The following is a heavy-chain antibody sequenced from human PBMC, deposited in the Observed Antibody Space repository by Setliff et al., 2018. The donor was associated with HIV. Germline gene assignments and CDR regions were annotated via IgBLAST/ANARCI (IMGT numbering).Heavy chain of an antibody. CDR1: GGSINSDNYY. J-gene: IGHJ4*02. CDR3: SRRAAAGQFDY. D-gene: IGHD6-13*01. CDR2: IYYSGST. Sequence: PSETLPLTCSVSGGSINSDNYYWGWIRQAPGKGLECIGSIYYSGSTYYNPSIKRRVTIAVDTSKNHFSLQLSSVTAADTAIHYCSRRAAAGQFDYWGQGTLVTVSS. V-gene: IGHV4-39*07.